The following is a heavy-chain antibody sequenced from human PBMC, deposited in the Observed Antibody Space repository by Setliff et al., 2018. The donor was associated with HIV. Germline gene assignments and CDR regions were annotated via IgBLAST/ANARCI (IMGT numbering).Heavy chain of an antibody. CDR2: IHPSGGST. CDR1: GYTFTSYY. Sequence: GASVKVSCKASGYTFTSYYIHWVRQAPGQGLEWMGVIHPSGGSTSYAQSFQDRVTMTRDTSTSTVYMELGSLRSEDTAVYSCARVRYCSGGSCYGGEYWFDPWGQGTLVTVSS. J-gene: IGHJ5*02. D-gene: IGHD2-15*01. V-gene: IGHV1-46*01. CDR3: ARVRYCSGGSCYGGEYWFDP.